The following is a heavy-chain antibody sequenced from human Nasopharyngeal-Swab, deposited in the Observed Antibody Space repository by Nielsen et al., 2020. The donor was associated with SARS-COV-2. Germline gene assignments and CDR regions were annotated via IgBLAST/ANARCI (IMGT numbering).Heavy chain of an antibody. CDR3: VRDADFSGFDY. CDR2: VFYTDSA. D-gene: IGHD3/OR15-3a*01. V-gene: IGHV4-39*07. Sequence: SETLSLTCTVSGDSIRRNRYNWGWVRQPPGKGLEWIGSVFYTDSAYYNPTFENRVIISVDMSKKNFSLNLSSVTAADTAVYYCVRDADFSGFDYWGRGILVTVSS. J-gene: IGHJ4*02. CDR1: GDSIRRNRYN.